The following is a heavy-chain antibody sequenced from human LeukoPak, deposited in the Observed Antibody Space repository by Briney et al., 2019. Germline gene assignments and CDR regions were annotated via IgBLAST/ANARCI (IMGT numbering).Heavy chain of an antibody. CDR2: ISSSSSYI. D-gene: IGHD2-15*01. V-gene: IGHV3-21*01. J-gene: IGHJ6*02. CDR3: ARERYCSGGSCYYGMDV. Sequence: NPGGSLRLSCAASGFTFSSYSMNWVRQAPGKGLEWVSSISSSSSYIYYADSVKGRFTISRDNAKNSLYLQMNSLRAEDTAVYYCARERYCSGGSCYYGMDVWGQGTTVTVSS. CDR1: GFTFSSYS.